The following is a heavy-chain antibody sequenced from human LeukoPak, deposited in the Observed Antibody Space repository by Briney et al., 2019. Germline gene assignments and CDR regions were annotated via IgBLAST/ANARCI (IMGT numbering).Heavy chain of an antibody. Sequence: ASVKVSCKASGYTFTTYYMHWVRQAPGQDLEWMGIVDPSGGGTNYAQKFQGRVTMTRDTSTSTVYMELSSLRSEDTAVYYCASLGSGSSRIIDFDYWGQGTLVTVSS. D-gene: IGHD3-10*01. CDR2: VDPSGGGT. CDR1: GYTFTTYY. V-gene: IGHV1-46*01. J-gene: IGHJ4*02. CDR3: ASLGSGSSRIIDFDY.